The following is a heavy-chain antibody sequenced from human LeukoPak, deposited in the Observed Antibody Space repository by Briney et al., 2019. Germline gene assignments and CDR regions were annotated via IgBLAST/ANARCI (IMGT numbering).Heavy chain of an antibody. CDR2: INHSGST. Sequence: SETLSLTCAVYGGSFSGYYWSWIRQPPGKGLEWIGEINHSGSTNYNPSLKSRVTISVDTSKNQFSLKLSSVTAADTAVYYCARDSSGPFDYWGQGTLVTVSS. D-gene: IGHD3-22*01. J-gene: IGHJ4*02. V-gene: IGHV4-34*01. CDR3: ARDSSGPFDY. CDR1: GGSFSGYY.